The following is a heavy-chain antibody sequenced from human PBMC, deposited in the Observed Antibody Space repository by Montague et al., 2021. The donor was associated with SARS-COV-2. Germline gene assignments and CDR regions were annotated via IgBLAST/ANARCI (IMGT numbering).Heavy chain of an antibody. Sequence: SETLSLTCAVYGGSFSGYYWSWIRQPPGKGLEWIGEINHSGSTNYNPSLKSRVTISVDTPKNQFSLKLSSVTAADTAVYYCARARQDVVVPALGIGAYYYYYYIDVWGKGTTVTVSS. CDR3: ARARQDVVVPALGIGAYYYYYYIDV. J-gene: IGHJ6*03. V-gene: IGHV4-34*01. D-gene: IGHD2-2*01. CDR1: GGSFSGYY. CDR2: INHSGST.